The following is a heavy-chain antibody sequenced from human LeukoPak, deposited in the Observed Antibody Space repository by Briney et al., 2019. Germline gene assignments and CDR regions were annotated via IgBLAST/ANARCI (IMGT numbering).Heavy chain of an antibody. J-gene: IGHJ4*02. D-gene: IGHD5-18*01. CDR3: ARGLDNYGYKFDY. CDR1: GFTFSNE. Sequence: GGSLRLSCAASGFTFSNEMNWVRQAPGKGLEWVSYISSSGSTIYYADSVKGRFTISRDNAENSLYLQMNSLRAEDTAVYYCARGLDNYGYKFDYWGQGTLVTVSS. CDR2: ISSSGSTI. V-gene: IGHV3-48*03.